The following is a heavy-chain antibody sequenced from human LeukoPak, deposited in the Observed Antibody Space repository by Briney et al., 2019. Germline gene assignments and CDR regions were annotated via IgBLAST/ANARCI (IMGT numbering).Heavy chain of an antibody. CDR3: ARCRLWFSADY. CDR2: INHSGST. D-gene: IGHD5-18*01. V-gene: IGHV4-34*01. J-gene: IGHJ4*02. Sequence: PSETLSLTCAVYGGSFSGYYWSWIRQPPGKGLEWIGEINHSGSTNYNPSLKSRVTISVDTSKNQFSLKLSSVTAADTAVYYCARCRLWFSADYWGQGTLVTVSS. CDR1: GGSFSGYY.